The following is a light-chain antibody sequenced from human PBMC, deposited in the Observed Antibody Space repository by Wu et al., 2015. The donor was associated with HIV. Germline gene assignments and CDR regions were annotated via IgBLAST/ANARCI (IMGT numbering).Light chain of an antibody. V-gene: IGKV3-15*01. Sequence: EIVMTQSPATLSVSPGERATLSCRASQSVNTKLAWYQQKPGQAPRLLISGSSTRATGILARFTGSGSGTEFTLTISSLQSEDFALYYCQQYNYWPTFGGGTKVEIK. CDR2: GSS. J-gene: IGKJ4*01. CDR1: QSVNTK. CDR3: QQYNYWPT.